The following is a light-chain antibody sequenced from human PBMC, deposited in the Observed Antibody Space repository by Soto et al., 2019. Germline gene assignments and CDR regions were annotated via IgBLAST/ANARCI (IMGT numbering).Light chain of an antibody. CDR3: QQYNNWPRT. CDR1: QSVSSN. CDR2: GAS. J-gene: IGKJ1*01. Sequence: EIVMTQSPATLSVSPGERATLSCRASQSVSSNLAWYQQKPGQAPRLLIYGASTRATGIPARFSGSGSGTEFTLTINSLQSEDFAAYYCQQYNNWPRTFGQGTKVDIK. V-gene: IGKV3-15*01.